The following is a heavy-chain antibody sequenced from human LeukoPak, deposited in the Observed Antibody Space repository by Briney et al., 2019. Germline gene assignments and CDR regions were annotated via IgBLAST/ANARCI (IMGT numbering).Heavy chain of an antibody. CDR2: IYYSGST. CDR1: GGSISSYY. Sequence: SETLSLTCTVSGGSISSYYWSWIRQPPGKGLEWIGYIYYSGSTNYNPSLKRRVTISVDTSKNQFSLKLSSVTAADTAVYYCARLRWVAFDIWGQGTMVTVSS. V-gene: IGHV4-59*08. J-gene: IGHJ3*02. CDR3: ARLRWVAFDI. D-gene: IGHD3-16*01.